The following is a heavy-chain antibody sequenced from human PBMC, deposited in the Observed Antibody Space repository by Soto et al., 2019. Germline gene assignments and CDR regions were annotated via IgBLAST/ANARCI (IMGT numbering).Heavy chain of an antibody. J-gene: IGHJ6*02. CDR2: INASNGNT. D-gene: IGHD4-4*01. CDR3: ARVLQYYYYGMDV. V-gene: IGHV1-46*01. Sequence: ASVKVSCKASGYTFTSYYMHWVRQAPGQGLEWMGIINASNGNTSYAQKFQGRVTMTTDTSTSTVYMELRSLRSDDTAVYYCARVLQYYYYGMDVWGQGTTVTVSS. CDR1: GYTFTSYY.